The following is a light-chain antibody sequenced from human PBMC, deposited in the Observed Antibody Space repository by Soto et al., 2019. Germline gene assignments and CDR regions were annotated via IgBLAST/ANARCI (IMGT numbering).Light chain of an antibody. Sequence: QSALTQPASVSGSPGEWIAISCPGTSSDVGGYNYVSWYQQHPGKAPKLMIYDVSNRPSGVSNRFSGSKSGNTASLTISGLQAEDEADYYCSSYTSSSTEVFGTGTKVTVL. V-gene: IGLV2-14*01. CDR2: DVS. CDR3: SSYTSSSTEV. CDR1: SSDVGGYNY. J-gene: IGLJ1*01.